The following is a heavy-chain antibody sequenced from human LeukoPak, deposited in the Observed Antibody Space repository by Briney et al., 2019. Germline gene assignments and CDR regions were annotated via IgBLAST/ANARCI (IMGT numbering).Heavy chain of an antibody. CDR2: ITGSGDST. D-gene: IGHD6-19*01. J-gene: IGHJ3*01. Sequence: PGGSLRLSCAASGFTVSSNYMTWVRQAPGKGLEWVSAITGSGDSTYYADSVKGRFTISRDNSKNTLYLQMNSLRAEDTAVYYCAISRDSGRYDAFDVWGQGTLVTVSS. V-gene: IGHV3-23*01. CDR1: GFTVSSNY. CDR3: AISRDSGRYDAFDV.